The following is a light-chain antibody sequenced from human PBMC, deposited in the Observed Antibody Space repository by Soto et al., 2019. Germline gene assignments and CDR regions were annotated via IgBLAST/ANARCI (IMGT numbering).Light chain of an antibody. Sequence: QSALTQPASVSGSPGQSITISCTGTSRDVGGYNSVSWYQQHPGKAPKLMIYEVTNRPSGVSNRFSGSKSGNTASLTISGLQAEDEADYYCSSYTSGSALYVFGNGTKVTVL. V-gene: IGLV2-14*01. CDR3: SSYTSGSALYV. J-gene: IGLJ1*01. CDR2: EVT. CDR1: SRDVGGYNS.